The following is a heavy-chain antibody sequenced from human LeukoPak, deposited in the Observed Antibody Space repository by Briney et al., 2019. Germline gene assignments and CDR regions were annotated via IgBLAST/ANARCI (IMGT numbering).Heavy chain of an antibody. D-gene: IGHD2-15*01. CDR3: ARDGEYCSAGCTSHSYSYGLDV. V-gene: IGHV3-33*01. J-gene: IGHJ6*02. CDR2: IWYDGSNK. CDR1: AFTFSNHG. Sequence: GGSLRLSCAASAFTFSNHGIHWVRQAPGKGLEWVSLIWYDGSNKYYADSVKGRFTISRDDSMHTVYLQMNSLRAEDTSVYYCARDGEYCSAGCTSHSYSYGLDVWGQGTTVTVSS.